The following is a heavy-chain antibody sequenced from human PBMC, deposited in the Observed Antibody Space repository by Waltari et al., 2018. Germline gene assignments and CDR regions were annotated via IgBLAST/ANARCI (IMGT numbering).Heavy chain of an antibody. CDR2: ISYDGSQK. CDR3: AKDDSGAELDP. V-gene: IGHV3-30*18. D-gene: IGHD3-10*01. J-gene: IGHJ5*02. Sequence: QMEVVASGGGVVHVGGSLRLSCVASGFGFRNYGLHWVRQAPGKGLEWVAIISYDGSQKYYVESVKGRFTISRDDSKNTMYLQMSSLRVEDTAVYFCAKDDSGAELDPWGQGTLVTVSS. CDR1: GFGFRNYG.